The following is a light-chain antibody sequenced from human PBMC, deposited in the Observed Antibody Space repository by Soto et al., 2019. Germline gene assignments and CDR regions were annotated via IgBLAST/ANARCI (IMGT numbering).Light chain of an antibody. Sequence: EIVLTQSPGTLSLSPGERATLSCRVSQSVNSGYLAWYQQKPGQAPRLLMYGASSRATGIADRFSGSGSGTDFSLTISRLEPEDSAVYYCQQYHASPWTFGQGTKVEIK. CDR3: QQYHASPWT. J-gene: IGKJ1*01. CDR2: GAS. CDR1: QSVNSGY. V-gene: IGKV3-20*01.